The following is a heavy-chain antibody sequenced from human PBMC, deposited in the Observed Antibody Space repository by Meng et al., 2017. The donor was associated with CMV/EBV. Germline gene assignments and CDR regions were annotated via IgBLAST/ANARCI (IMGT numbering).Heavy chain of an antibody. CDR1: GGSIRSGSSY. Sequence: SETLSLTCSVSGGSIRSGSSYWGWIRQPPGKALGWIGSIFHSGSTYYNPFLKSRVSMSVDTSTNYFSLKLTSVTAADTAVYYCARDLIQYDFWSGFNWFDPWGQGTLVTVSS. V-gene: IGHV4-39*07. J-gene: IGHJ5*02. CDR3: ARDLIQYDFWSGFNWFDP. D-gene: IGHD3-3*01. CDR2: IFHSGST.